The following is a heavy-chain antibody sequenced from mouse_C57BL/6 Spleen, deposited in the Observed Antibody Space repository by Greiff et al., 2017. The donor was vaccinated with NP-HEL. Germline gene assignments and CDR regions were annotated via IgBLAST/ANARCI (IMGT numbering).Heavy chain of an antibody. D-gene: IGHD3-3*01. CDR2: IWSGGST. Sequence: VQLQQSGPGLVQPSQSLSITCTVSGFSLTSYGVHWVRQSPGKGLEWLGVIWSGGSTDYNAAFISRLSISKDNSKSQVFFKMNSLQADDTAIYYCARKGDAAYWGQGTLVTVSA. CDR1: GFSLTSYG. CDR3: ARKGDAAY. J-gene: IGHJ3*01. V-gene: IGHV2-2*01.